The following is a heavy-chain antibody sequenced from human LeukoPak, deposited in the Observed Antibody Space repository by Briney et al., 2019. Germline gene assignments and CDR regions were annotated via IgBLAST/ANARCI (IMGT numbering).Heavy chain of an antibody. Sequence: ASVEVSCKASGYTFTSYDINWARQATGRGLEWMGWMNPNSGNTGYAQKFQGRVTMTRNTSISTAYMELSSLRSEDTAVYYCAIGRHSSSWYKAIDAFQIWGQGTMFTVSS. CDR2: MNPNSGNT. V-gene: IGHV1-8*01. CDR3: AIGRHSSSWYKAIDAFQI. J-gene: IGHJ3*02. CDR1: GYTFTSYD. D-gene: IGHD6-13*01.